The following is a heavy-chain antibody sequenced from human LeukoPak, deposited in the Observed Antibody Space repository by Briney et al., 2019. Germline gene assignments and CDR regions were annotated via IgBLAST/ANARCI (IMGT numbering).Heavy chain of an antibody. D-gene: IGHD3-3*01. CDR1: GGSISTYY. CDR3: ARAKYDFWSGYSRPLNWFDP. Sequence: SETLSLTCSVSGGSISTYYWTWIRQPPGKGLEWIGYTYYSGSTNYNPSLKSRVTISLDTSKNPFSLKLSSVTAADTAVYYCARAKYDFWSGYSRPLNWFDPWGQGTLVTVSS. V-gene: IGHV4-59*01. CDR2: TYYSGST. J-gene: IGHJ5*02.